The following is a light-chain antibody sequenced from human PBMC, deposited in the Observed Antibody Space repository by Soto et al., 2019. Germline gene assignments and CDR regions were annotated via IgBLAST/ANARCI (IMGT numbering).Light chain of an antibody. CDR1: SSDIGGYNY. CDR2: EVN. J-gene: IGLJ3*02. CDR3: SSYTSSGTWV. V-gene: IGLV2-14*01. Sequence: QSALTQPASVSGSPGKSITISCTGTSSDIGGYNYVSWYQQFPGKAPKLRISEVNNRPSGVSRRFSGSRSGNPASRTISGVQAEDEAAYYCSSYTSSGTWVFGGGTRRTVL.